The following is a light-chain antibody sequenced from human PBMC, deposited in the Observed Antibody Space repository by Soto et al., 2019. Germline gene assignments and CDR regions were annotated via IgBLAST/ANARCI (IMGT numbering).Light chain of an antibody. CDR3: SSYTSSSTRV. Sequence: QSVLTQPASVSGSPGQSITISCTGTSSDVGAYDFVSWYQQHPDKAPKLMIYEVSNRPSGVSNRFSGSKSVNTATLTISGLQAEDEAVYYCSSYTSSSTRVFGTGTKLTVL. CDR1: SSDVGAYDF. J-gene: IGLJ1*01. V-gene: IGLV2-14*03. CDR2: EVS.